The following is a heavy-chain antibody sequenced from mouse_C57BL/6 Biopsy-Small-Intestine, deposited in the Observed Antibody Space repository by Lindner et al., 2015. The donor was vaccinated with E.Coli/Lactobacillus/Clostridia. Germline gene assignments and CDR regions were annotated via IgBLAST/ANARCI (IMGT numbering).Heavy chain of an antibody. D-gene: IGHD1-1*01. J-gene: IGHJ2*01. CDR3: ATYHYGSRSYFDY. CDR1: GYTFNGYW. V-gene: IGHV1-9*01. CDR2: ILPGSGTS. Sequence: VQLQRSGAELMKPGASVKLSCKATGYTFNGYWIEWVKQRPGHGLEWIGEILPGSGTSNYNEKFKGKATFTADTSSTTAYMQLSSLTTEDSVIYYCATYHYGSRSYFDYWGQGTTLTVSS.